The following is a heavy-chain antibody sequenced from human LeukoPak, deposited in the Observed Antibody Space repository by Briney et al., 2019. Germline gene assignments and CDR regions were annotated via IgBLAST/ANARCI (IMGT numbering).Heavy chain of an antibody. CDR3: ARHGRRWLRGYYFDY. CDR1: GGSFSGYY. J-gene: IGHJ4*02. D-gene: IGHD5-12*01. CDR2: INHSGST. Sequence: SETLSLTCAVYGGSFSGYYWSWIRQPPGKGLEWIGEINHSGSTNYNPSLKSRVTISVDTSKNQFSLKLSSVTAADTAVYYCARHGRRWLRGYYFDYWGQGTLVTVSS. V-gene: IGHV4-34*01.